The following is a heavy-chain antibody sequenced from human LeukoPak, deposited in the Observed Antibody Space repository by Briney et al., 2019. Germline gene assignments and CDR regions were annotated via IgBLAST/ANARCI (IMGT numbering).Heavy chain of an antibody. J-gene: IGHJ4*02. CDR2: IYSGGST. V-gene: IGHV3-66*01. Sequence: GGSLRLSCAASGFTVSSNYMSWVRQAPGKGLEWVSVIYSGGSTYYADSVKGRFTISRDNSKNTLYLQMNSLRAEDTAVYYCAGAYYYDSSGYYYGVNYWGQGTLVTVSS. CDR1: GFTVSSNY. CDR3: AGAYYYDSSGYYYGVNY. D-gene: IGHD3-22*01.